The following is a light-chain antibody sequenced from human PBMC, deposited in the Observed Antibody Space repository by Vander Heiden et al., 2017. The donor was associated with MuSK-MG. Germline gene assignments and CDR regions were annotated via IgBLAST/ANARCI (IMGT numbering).Light chain of an antibody. J-gene: IGKJ3*01. V-gene: IGKV3-11*01. CDR1: HSVSTY. CDR2: DAS. Sequence: EIVLTQSPATLSLSPGEGATLSCRASHSVSTYLAWDQHKPGQAPRLLIYDASNRDPGVQTRFSGSGSGTDFTLTSSSLETEDFEIYYCQQRTNWLFGHGTKVDIK. CDR3: QQRTNWL.